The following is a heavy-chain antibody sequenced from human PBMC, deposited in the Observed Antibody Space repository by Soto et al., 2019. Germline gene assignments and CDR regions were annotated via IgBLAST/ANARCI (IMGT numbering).Heavy chain of an antibody. Sequence: PGGSLRLSCAASGFTFSSYIMNWVRQAPGKGLEWVSSISSSSSYIYYADSVKGRFTISRDNAKNSLYLQMNSLRAEDTAVYYCARGNRFYYGSGSYYLSYYGMDVWGQGTTVTVSS. CDR3: ARGNRFYYGSGSYYLSYYGMDV. D-gene: IGHD3-10*01. CDR2: ISSSSSYI. J-gene: IGHJ6*02. V-gene: IGHV3-21*01. CDR1: GFTFSSYI.